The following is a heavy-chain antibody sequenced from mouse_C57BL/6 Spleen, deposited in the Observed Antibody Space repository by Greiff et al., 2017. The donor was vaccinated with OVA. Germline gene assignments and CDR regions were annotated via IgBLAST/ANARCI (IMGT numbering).Heavy chain of an antibody. CDR2: IRNKANGYTT. V-gene: IGHV7-3*01. J-gene: IGHJ2*01. Sequence: EVQLVESGGGLVQPGGSLSLSCAASGFTFTDYYMSWVRQPPGTALEWLGFIRNKANGYTTEYSASVKGRFTISRDNSQSILYLQRNALRAEDSATYYCARYDGSKVDYWGQGTTLTVSS. CDR1: GFTFTDYY. D-gene: IGHD1-1*01. CDR3: ARYDGSKVDY.